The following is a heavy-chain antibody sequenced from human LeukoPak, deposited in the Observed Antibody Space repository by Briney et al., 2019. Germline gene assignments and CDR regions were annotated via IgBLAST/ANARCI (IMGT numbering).Heavy chain of an antibody. V-gene: IGHV3-7*01. CDR2: IGQDGSEN. CDR1: GFTFSNYW. D-gene: IGHD6-19*01. Sequence: GGSLRLSCGASGFTFSNYWMNWVRQAPGKGLEWVASIGQDGSENYYVDSVKGRFTISRDNAKNSLYLQMNSLRVEDTAVYYCATGGGWYFDYWGQGALTTASS. CDR3: ATGGGWYFDY. J-gene: IGHJ4*02.